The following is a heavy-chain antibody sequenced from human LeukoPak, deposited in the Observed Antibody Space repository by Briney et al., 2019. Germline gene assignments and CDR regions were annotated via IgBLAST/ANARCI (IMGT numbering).Heavy chain of an antibody. D-gene: IGHD3-9*01. CDR3: ARATFHDISTGYSNPHFDY. Sequence: ASVKVSCKASGYTFTGYYMHWMRQAPGQGLEWMGIINPGGGSTQYAQKFQARVTLSRDTSTSAIYMELSSLTSEDTAVYYCARATFHDISTGYSNPHFDYWGQGTLVTVSS. CDR2: INPGGGST. V-gene: IGHV1-46*01. J-gene: IGHJ4*02. CDR1: GYTFTGYY.